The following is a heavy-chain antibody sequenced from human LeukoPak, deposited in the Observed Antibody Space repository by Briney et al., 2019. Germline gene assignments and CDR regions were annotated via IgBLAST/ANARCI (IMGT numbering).Heavy chain of an antibody. J-gene: IGHJ4*02. CDR1: GFTFSSYA. D-gene: IGHD3-10*01. Sequence: GGSLRPSCAASGFTFSSYAMSWVRQAPGKRLEWVSSFSGGAGKTYYADSVKGRFTISRDNSQNTVYLQMSSLRAEDTAVYYCAKDQYIYGSSPFDYWGQGTLVTVSS. V-gene: IGHV3-23*01. CDR3: AKDQYIYGSSPFDY. CDR2: FSGGAGKT.